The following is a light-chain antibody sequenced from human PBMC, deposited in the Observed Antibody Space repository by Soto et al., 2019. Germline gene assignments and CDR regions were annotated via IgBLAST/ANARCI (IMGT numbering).Light chain of an antibody. J-gene: IGKJ1*01. V-gene: IGKV3-15*01. CDR3: QQYNNWPPERT. Sequence: IVMRQSPATLSVSPGERATLSCRASQSVSSNLAWYQQKPGQAPRLIIYNTSTRATGIPARFSGSGSGTEFTLTISRLQSEDFAVYYCQQYNNWPPERTFGQGTKVEIK. CDR1: QSVSSN. CDR2: NTS.